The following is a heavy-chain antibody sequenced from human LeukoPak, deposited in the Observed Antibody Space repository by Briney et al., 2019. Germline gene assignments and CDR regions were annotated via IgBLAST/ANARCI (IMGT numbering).Heavy chain of an antibody. Sequence: PSETLSLTCTVSGDSVTSGYWSWIRQPPGKGLEWIGYIYDSGITDYNPSLKSRLTISVDTSNNQFSLNLSSVTAADTAVYYCAGRGHRYSQDWGQGILVTVSS. CDR3: AGRGHRYSQD. V-gene: IGHV4-4*09. J-gene: IGHJ1*01. CDR1: GDSVTSGY. CDR2: IYDSGIT.